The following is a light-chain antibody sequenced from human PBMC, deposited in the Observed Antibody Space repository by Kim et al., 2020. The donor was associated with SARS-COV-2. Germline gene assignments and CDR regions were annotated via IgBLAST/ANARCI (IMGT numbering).Light chain of an antibody. CDR3: QQYGSSYT. CDR1: QSVSSSY. Sequence: EIVLTQSPGTLSLSPGERATLSCRASQSVSSSYLAWYQQKPGQAPRLLIYGASSRATDIPDRFSGSGSGTDFTLTIIRLEPEDFAVYYCQQYGSSYTFGQGTKLEIK. V-gene: IGKV3-20*01. CDR2: GAS. J-gene: IGKJ2*01.